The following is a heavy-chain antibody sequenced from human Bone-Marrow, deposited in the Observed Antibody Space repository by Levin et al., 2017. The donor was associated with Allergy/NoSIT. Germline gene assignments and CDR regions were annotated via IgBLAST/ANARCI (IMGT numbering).Heavy chain of an antibody. J-gene: IGHJ4*02. CDR2: LSYDGGTK. V-gene: IGHV3-30-3*01. D-gene: IGHD1-1*01. Sequence: HPGGSLRLSCAASGFTFSTHALHWVRQAPGKGLEWVAVLSYDGGTKYYAESVKGRFTISRDNSKNTLYLQMSSLRTEDTAIYYCARNFLVNRNWIFDTWGQGTMVTVSS. CDR1: GFTFSTHA. CDR3: ARNFLVNRNWIFDT.